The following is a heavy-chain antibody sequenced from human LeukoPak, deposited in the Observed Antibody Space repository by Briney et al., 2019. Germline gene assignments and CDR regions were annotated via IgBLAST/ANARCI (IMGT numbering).Heavy chain of an antibody. CDR1: GGSFSGYY. J-gene: IGHJ4*02. D-gene: IGHD6-13*01. Sequence: SETLSLTCAVYGGSFSGYYWSWIRQPPGKGLEWIGEINHSGSTNYNPSLKRRVTISVDTSKNQFSLKLSSVTAADTAVYYCARLVHGGRVISSWYVNYWGQGTLVTVSS. V-gene: IGHV4-34*01. CDR3: ARLVHGGRVISSWYVNY. CDR2: INHSGST.